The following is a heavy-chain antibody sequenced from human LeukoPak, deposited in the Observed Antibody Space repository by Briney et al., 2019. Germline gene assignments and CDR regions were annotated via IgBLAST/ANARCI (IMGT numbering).Heavy chain of an antibody. CDR3: ARDHIAVAGTGFDP. CDR1: GGSISSYY. D-gene: IGHD6-19*01. J-gene: IGHJ5*02. Sequence: SETLSLTCTVSGGSISSYYWSWIQQPAGKGLEWIGRIHTSGSTNYNPSLKSRVTMSVDTSKNQFSLKLSSVTAADTAVYYCARDHIAVAGTGFDPWGQGTLVTVSS. V-gene: IGHV4-4*07. CDR2: IHTSGST.